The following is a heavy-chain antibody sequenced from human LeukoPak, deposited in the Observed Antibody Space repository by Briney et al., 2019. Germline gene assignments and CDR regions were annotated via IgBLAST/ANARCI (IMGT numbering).Heavy chain of an antibody. D-gene: IGHD3-10*01. Sequence: PSETLSLTCTVSGGSISSYYWSWIRQPPGKGLEWIGYIYYSGSTNYNPSLKSRVTISVDTSKNQFSLKLSSVTAADTAVYYCARGSYYYGSGSYYKITHYYFDYWGQGTLVTVSS. CDR1: GGSISSYY. CDR2: IYYSGST. J-gene: IGHJ4*02. CDR3: ARGSYYYGSGSYYKITHYYFDY. V-gene: IGHV4-59*12.